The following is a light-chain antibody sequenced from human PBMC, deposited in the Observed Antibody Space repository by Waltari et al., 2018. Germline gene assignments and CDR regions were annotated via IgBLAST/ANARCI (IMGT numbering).Light chain of an antibody. V-gene: IGKV4-1*01. CDR2: WAS. CDR3: QQYYNTPLT. Sequence: DIVMTQPPESLAVSLGERATISSKNSESVLYSSNNKNHLAWYQQKPGQPPRLLLYWASTRESGVPDRFIGSGSETDFTLTVTSLQAEDVAVYYCQQYYNTPLTFGGGTKVEVK. J-gene: IGKJ4*01. CDR1: ESVLYSSNNKNH.